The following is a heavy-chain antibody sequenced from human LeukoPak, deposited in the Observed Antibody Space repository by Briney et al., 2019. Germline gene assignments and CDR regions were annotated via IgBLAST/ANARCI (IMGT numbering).Heavy chain of an antibody. D-gene: IGHD1-26*01. J-gene: IGHJ4*02. CDR3: ARHFRELAFDY. V-gene: IGHV4-59*01. Sequence: PETLSLTCTVSGGSISSYYWSWIRQPPGKGLEWIGYIYYSGSTNYNPSLKSRVTISVDTSKNQFSLKLSSVTAADTAVYYCARHFRELAFDYWGQGTLVTVSS. CDR1: GGSISSYY. CDR2: IYYSGST.